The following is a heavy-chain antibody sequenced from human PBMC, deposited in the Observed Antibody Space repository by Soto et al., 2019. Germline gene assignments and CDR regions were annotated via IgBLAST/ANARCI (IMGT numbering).Heavy chain of an antibody. Sequence: VRQAPGQRLEWMGWINAGNGNTKYSQKFQGRVTITRDTSASTAYMELSSLRSEDTAVYYCARGHPNYYYGSGSYFRYYYGMDVWGQGTTVTVSS. J-gene: IGHJ6*02. CDR3: ARGHPNYYYGSGSYFRYYYGMDV. D-gene: IGHD3-10*01. CDR2: INAGNGNT. V-gene: IGHV1-3*01.